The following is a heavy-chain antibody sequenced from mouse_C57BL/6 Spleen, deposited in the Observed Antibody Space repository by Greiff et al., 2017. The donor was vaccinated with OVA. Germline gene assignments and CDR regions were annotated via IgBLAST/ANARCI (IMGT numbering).Heavy chain of an antibody. D-gene: IGHD1-1*01. Sequence: VQLQQPGAELVRPGTSVKLSCKASGYTFTSYWMHWVKQRPGQGLEWIGVIDPSDSYTNYNQKFKGKATLTVDTSSSTAYMQLSSLTSEDAAVYYCARGITTVVARYFDVWGTGTTVTVSS. CDR3: ARGITTVVARYFDV. J-gene: IGHJ1*03. V-gene: IGHV1-59*01. CDR2: IDPSDSYT. CDR1: GYTFTSYW.